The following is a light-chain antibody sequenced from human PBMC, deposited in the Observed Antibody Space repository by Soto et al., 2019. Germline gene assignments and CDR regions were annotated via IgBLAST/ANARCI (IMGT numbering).Light chain of an antibody. CDR3: QQYNNWPRAT. V-gene: IGKV1-5*03. CDR2: KAS. CDR1: QSIGSW. Sequence: DIQMTHSPSILAASVGDGVTSTRRASQSIGSWLAWYQHKPGKAPTLLIYKASSLESGVPLRFSGSGSGTEFNLTISSLQSEDFGVYYCQQYNNWPRATFGGGTKVDIK. J-gene: IGKJ4*01.